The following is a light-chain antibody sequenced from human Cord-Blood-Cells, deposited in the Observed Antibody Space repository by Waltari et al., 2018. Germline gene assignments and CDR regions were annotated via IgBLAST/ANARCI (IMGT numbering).Light chain of an antibody. CDR3: QQYNSYAPT. J-gene: IGKJ4*01. V-gene: IGKV1-5*03. CDR1: QSISSW. Sequence: DIQMTPSPSTLPASVGDRVATTCRASQSISSWRAWYQQKPGKAPHLLLDKASSLESRVPSSFSGSGSGSEFTLTISSLQAYVVASYHRQQYNSYAPTFGGGTKVEIK. CDR2: KAS.